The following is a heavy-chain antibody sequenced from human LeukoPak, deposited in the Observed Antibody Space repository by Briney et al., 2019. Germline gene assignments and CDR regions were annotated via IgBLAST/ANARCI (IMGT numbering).Heavy chain of an antibody. V-gene: IGHV4-4*07. CDR1: GGSNSSYY. Sequence: SETLSLXCTVSGGSNSSYYWSWIRLPAGKGLEWIGRIYASGSTNYNPSLKSRVTMSVDTSKSQFSLKLISVTAADTAVYYCARDPRGIVGANHNWFDPWGQGTLVTVSS. J-gene: IGHJ5*02. CDR3: ARDPRGIVGANHNWFDP. D-gene: IGHD1-26*01. CDR2: IYASGST.